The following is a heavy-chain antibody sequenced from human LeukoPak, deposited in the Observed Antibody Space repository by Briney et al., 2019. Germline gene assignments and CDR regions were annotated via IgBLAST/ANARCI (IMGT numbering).Heavy chain of an antibody. V-gene: IGHV4-59*01. CDR1: GGSISSYY. D-gene: IGHD3-10*01. Sequence: SETLSLTCTVSGGSISSYYWSWIRQPPGKGLEWIGYIYYSGSTNYNPSLKSRVTISVDTSKNQFSLKLSSVTAADTAVYYCARGMVREEIDYWGQGTLVTVSS. J-gene: IGHJ4*02. CDR3: ARGMVREEIDY. CDR2: IYYSGST.